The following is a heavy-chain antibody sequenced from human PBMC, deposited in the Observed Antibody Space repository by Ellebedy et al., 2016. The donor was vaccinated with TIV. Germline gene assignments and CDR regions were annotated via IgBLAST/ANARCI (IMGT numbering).Heavy chain of an antibody. CDR3: ARDRYNDFWSGYYTESDYYGMDV. V-gene: IGHV1-18*01. D-gene: IGHD3-3*01. CDR1: GYTFASYG. J-gene: IGHJ6*02. Sequence: AASVKVSCKASGYTFASYGISWVRQAPGQGLEWMGWISVYNDNTNYAEKFQGRVTMTTDTSTSTGYMELRSLRPDDTAVYYCARDRYNDFWSGYYTESDYYGMDVWGQGTTVTVSS. CDR2: ISVYNDNT.